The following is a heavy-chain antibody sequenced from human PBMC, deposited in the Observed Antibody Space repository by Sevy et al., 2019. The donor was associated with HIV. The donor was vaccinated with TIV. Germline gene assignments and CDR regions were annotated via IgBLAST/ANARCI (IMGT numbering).Heavy chain of an antibody. CDR1: GFTFSGSA. D-gene: IGHD2-15*01. J-gene: IGHJ4*02. CDR3: TRHANGSIDY. CDR2: IRSKANSYAT. Sequence: GGSLRLSCTASGFTFSGSAMHWVRQASGKGLEWVGRIRSKANSYATAYAASVKGRFTISRDDSKNTAYLQMNSLKTEDTVVYYCTRHANGSIDYWGQGTLVTVSS. V-gene: IGHV3-73*01.